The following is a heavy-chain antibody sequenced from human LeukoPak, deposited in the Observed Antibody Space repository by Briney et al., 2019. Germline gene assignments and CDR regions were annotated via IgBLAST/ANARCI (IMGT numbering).Heavy chain of an antibody. CDR1: GGSISSYY. CDR2: IYHSGST. V-gene: IGHV4-59*01. J-gene: IGHJ4*02. Sequence: PSETLSLTCTVSGGSISSYYWSWIRQPPGKGLEWIGYIYHSGSTNYNPSLKSRVTISVDTSKNQFSLKLSSETAADTAVYYCAAGYYYDSSGYYRPPDYYFDYWGQGTLVTVSS. CDR3: AAGYYYDSSGYYRPPDYYFDY. D-gene: IGHD3-22*01.